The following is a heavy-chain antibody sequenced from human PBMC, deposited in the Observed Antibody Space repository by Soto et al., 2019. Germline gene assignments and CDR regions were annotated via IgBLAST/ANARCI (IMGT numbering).Heavy chain of an antibody. CDR1: GGSISSGGYY. Sequence: SETLSLTCTVSGGSISSGGYYWSWIRQHPGKGLEWIGYIYHSGSTYYNPSLKNRVTISVDRSKNQFSLKLSSVTAADTAVYYCASSHAGAHITAAVHWGQGTLVTVSS. CDR3: ASSHAGAHITAAVH. J-gene: IGHJ4*02. V-gene: IGHV4-30-2*01. D-gene: IGHD6-13*01. CDR2: IYHSGST.